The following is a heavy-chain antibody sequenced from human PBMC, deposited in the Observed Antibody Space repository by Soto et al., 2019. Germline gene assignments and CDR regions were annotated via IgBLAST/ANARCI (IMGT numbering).Heavy chain of an antibody. V-gene: IGHV3-74*01. D-gene: IGHD3-3*01. J-gene: IGHJ4*02. Sequence: PGGSLRLSCAASGFTFSSYWMHWVRQAPGKGLVWVSRINSDGGSTSYADSVKGRFTISRDNAKNTLYLQMNSLRAEDTALYYCARGSESGVEDDFWSGYLPPFDYWGQGTLVTVSS. CDR3: ARGSESGVEDDFWSGYLPPFDY. CDR1: GFTFSSYW. CDR2: INSDGGST.